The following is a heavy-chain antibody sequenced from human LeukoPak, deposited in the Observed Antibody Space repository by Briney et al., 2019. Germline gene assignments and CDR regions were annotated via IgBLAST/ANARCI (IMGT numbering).Heavy chain of an antibody. V-gene: IGHV1-3*01. D-gene: IGHD3-22*01. J-gene: IGHJ4*02. CDR1: GYTFTSYV. Sequence: ASVRVSCKASGYTFTSYVIHWVRQDPGQRLEWMGWINAGNNNAQYSPNFQGRVTITGDTSASTAYMELNSLRSEDTAVYYCARGYHYDSSSPFDNWGQGTLVTVSS. CDR2: INAGNNNA. CDR3: ARGYHYDSSSPFDN.